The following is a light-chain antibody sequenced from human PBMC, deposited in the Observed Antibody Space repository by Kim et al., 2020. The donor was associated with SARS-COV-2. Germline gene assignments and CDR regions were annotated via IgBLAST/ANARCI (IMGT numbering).Light chain of an antibody. J-gene: IGKJ2*01. CDR1: QGVSSSY. Sequence: LPPGERATRSGRASQGVSSSYLAWYQQKPGQAPRLLISGASSRATGIPDRFSGSLPGTGCTLTISRLEPEAAAVHYCQQHGSSLYTFCQGSNLDI. V-gene: IGKV3-20*01. CDR3: QQHGSSLYT. CDR2: GAS.